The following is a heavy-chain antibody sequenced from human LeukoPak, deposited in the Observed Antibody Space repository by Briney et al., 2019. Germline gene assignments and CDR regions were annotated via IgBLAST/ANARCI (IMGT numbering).Heavy chain of an antibody. D-gene: IGHD6-13*01. CDR1: AINVTTNY. V-gene: IGHV3-66*02. CDR3: VSSTGQQFIPYDY. Sequence: TGGSLRLSCAASAINVTTNYMTWIRQAPGKGLEWVSLIYGDNAAYYAESVRGRFITSRDSLKNTLFLQMNSLRAEDTAVYYCVSSTGQQFIPYDYWGHGTHVTVSS. J-gene: IGHJ4*01. CDR2: IYGDNAA.